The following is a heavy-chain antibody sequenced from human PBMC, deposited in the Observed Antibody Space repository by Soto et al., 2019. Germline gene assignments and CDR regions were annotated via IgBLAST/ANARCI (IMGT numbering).Heavy chain of an antibody. CDR2: IYYSGST. CDR3: ARLAGGNYDSSGYYNWFDP. CDR1: GGSISSGGYY. V-gene: IGHV4-31*11. J-gene: IGHJ5*02. D-gene: IGHD3-22*01. Sequence: SETLSLTCAVSGGSISSGGYYWSWIRQHPGKGLEWIGYIYYSGSTYYNPSLKSRVTISVDTSKNQFSLKLSSVTAADTAVYYCARLAGGNYDSSGYYNWFDPWGQGTLVTVSS.